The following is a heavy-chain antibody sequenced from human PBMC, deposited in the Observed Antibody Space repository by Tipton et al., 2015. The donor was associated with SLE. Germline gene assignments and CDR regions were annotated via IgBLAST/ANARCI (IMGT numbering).Heavy chain of an antibody. D-gene: IGHD2-2*01. Sequence: WSWIRQPPGKGLEWIGYIYYSGSTNYNPSLKSRVTISVDTSKNQFSLKLSSVTAADTAVYYCARGYCSSTSCYGVWFDPWGQGTLVTVSS. V-gene: IGHV4-59*01. CDR3: ARGYCSSTSCYGVWFDP. J-gene: IGHJ5*02. CDR2: IYYSGST.